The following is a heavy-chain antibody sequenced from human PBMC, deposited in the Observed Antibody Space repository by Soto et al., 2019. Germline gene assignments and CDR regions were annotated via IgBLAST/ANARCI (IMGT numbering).Heavy chain of an antibody. CDR3: AVQVVVLRCAEGVFHYYYYYRDV. CDR2: VSGSGGST. D-gene: IGHD3-3*01. CDR1: GFTFSNYA. J-gene: IGHJ6*03. Sequence: EVQLLESGGGLVQPGGSLRLSCAASGFTFSNYAMSWVRQAPGKGLEWVSAVSGSGGSTYYADSVKGRFTISRDNSKNTLYRQMNSLRAEDTAVYYCAVQVVVLRCAEGVFHYYYYYRDVWGKGTTVTVSS. V-gene: IGHV3-23*01.